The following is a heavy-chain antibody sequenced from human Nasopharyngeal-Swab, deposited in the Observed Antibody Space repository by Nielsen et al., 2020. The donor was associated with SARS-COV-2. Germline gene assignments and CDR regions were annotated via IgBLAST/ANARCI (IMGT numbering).Heavy chain of an antibody. CDR2: ISGSGGST. CDR1: GFTFSSYA. J-gene: IGHJ4*02. D-gene: IGHD4-17*01. V-gene: IGHV3-23*01. Sequence: GESLKISCAASGFTFSSYAMSWVRQAPGKGLEWVSAISGSGGSTYCADSVKGRFTISRDNSKNTLYLQMNSLRAEDTAVYYCAKDLVTVTTPSDYWGQGTLVTVSS. CDR3: AKDLVTVTTPSDY.